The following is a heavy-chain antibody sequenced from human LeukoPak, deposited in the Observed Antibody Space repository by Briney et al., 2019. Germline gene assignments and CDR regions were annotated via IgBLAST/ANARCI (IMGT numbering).Heavy chain of an antibody. CDR2: IRSKAEGGTT. J-gene: IGHJ3*02. CDR3: ITGYCSGGSCHWDDAFNI. V-gene: IGHV3-15*01. D-gene: IGHD2-15*01. Sequence: GGSLRLSCAASGFTFSSYAMHWVRQAPGKGLEWVGRIRSKAEGGTTDYAAPVKGRFTISRDDSSNTVYLQMDSLKTEDTAFYHCITGYCSGGSCHWDDAFNIWGQGTMVTVSS. CDR1: GFTFSSYA.